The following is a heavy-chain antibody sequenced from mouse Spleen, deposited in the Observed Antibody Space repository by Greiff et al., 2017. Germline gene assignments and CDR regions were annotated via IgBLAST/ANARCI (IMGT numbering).Heavy chain of an antibody. CDR3: ARRTYYGCMDY. CDR2: ISNGGGST. J-gene: IGHJ4*01. CDR1: GFTFSDYY. V-gene: IGHV5-12*02. D-gene: IGHD2-9*01. Sequence: EVHLVESGGGLVQPGGSLKLSCATSGFTFSDYYMYWVRQTPEKRLEWVAYISNGGGSTYYPDTVKGRFTISRDNAKNTLYLQMSRLKSEDTAMYYCARRTYYGCMDYWGQGTSVTVSS.